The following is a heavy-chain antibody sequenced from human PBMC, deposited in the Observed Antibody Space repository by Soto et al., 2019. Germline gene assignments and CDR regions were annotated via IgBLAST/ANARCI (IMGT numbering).Heavy chain of an antibody. CDR2: ISGYNGNT. J-gene: IGHJ4*02. CDR3: ARGMGISPDFDY. D-gene: IGHD7-27*01. Sequence: QVQLVQSGAEVKRPGASVKVPCKASGYTFSSYAISWVRQAPGQGLEWMGWISGYNGNTNYAQKFQGRVSMTTDTSTSTVYMELRSLRSDDTAVYYCARGMGISPDFDYWGQGTLVTVSS. V-gene: IGHV1-18*01. CDR1: GYTFSSYA.